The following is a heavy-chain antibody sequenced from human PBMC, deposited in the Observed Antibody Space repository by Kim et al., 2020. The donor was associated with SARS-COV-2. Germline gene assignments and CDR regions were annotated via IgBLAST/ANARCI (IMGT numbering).Heavy chain of an antibody. D-gene: IGHD2-2*01. CDR3: ASRYCSSSSCHYFDY. Sequence: GGSLRLSCAASGFSFNTYGMGWVRQAPGKGLEWVSFISASSTNIYYVDSVKGRFTISRDNATNSLFLQMNSLTAEDTAVYYCASRYCSSSSCHYFDYWGQGTLVTVS. V-gene: IGHV3-21*01. CDR1: GFSFNTYG. CDR2: ISASSTNI. J-gene: IGHJ4*02.